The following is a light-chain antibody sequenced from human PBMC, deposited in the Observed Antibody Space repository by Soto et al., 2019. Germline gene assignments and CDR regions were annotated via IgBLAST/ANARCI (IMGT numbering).Light chain of an antibody. CDR2: AAS. J-gene: IGKJ1*01. CDR1: QAISNY. V-gene: IGKV1-27*01. CDR3: QNYDGAPWT. Sequence: DIQMTQSPSSLSASVGDRVTITCRASQAISNYLVWYQQKPGKVPKLLIYAASTLQSGVPSRFSGSGSGTDFTLTISSLQPADVATYYCQNYDGAPWTFGQGTNVEIK.